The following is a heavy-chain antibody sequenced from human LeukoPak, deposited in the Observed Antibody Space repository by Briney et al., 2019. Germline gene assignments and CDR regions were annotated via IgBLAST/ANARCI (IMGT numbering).Heavy chain of an antibody. Sequence: ASVKVSCKASGYTFNNYGISWVRQAPGQGLVWMGWVTSYNGDTNYAQKFHGRVTMTTDTSTSTAYMELRSLRFDDTAIYYCAKDWHILTGRNCFDPWGQGTLVTVSS. J-gene: IGHJ5*02. CDR3: AKDWHILTGRNCFDP. V-gene: IGHV1-18*01. CDR2: VTSYNGDT. CDR1: GYTFNNYG. D-gene: IGHD3-9*01.